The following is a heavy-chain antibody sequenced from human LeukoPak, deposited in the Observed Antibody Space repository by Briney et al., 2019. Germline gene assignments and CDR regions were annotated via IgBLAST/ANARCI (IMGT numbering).Heavy chain of an antibody. CDR1: GFTVSSNF. CDR2: MYSGGTT. V-gene: IGHV3-53*01. CDR3: ARDGYGNNYMDV. Sequence: PGGSLRLSCAASGFTVSSNFMSWVRQAPGKGLEWVSVMYSGGTTYYADPVRGRFTISRDNSKNTLYLQMNSLRAEDTAVYYCARDGYGNNYMDVWGKGTTVTVSS. J-gene: IGHJ6*03. D-gene: IGHD1/OR15-1a*01.